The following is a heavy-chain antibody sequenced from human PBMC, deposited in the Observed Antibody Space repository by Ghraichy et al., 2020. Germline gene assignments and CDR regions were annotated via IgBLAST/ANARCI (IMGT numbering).Heavy chain of an antibody. D-gene: IGHD3-22*01. CDR1: GSGFTFGDYA. CDR3: AKLNDFDSTGYFDS. V-gene: IGHV3-23*01. J-gene: IGHJ4*02. CDR2: ISGNGGHT. Sequence: GGSLRLSCIASGSGFTFGDYAMSWVRQAQGKGLDGVSDISGNGGHTYYADSVKGRFTISKYNSKNTVYLQMNSLSAEDTAEYYCAKLNDFDSTGYFDSWDQGALVTVSS.